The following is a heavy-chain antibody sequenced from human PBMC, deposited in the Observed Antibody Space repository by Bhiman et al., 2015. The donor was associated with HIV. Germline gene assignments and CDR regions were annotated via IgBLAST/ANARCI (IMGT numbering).Heavy chain of an antibody. V-gene: IGHV3-23*04. CDR2: ISSSGGST. J-gene: IGHJ4*02. CDR3: AKDISNVVGATEVGYCFDS. CDR1: GFTFDDYA. Sequence: EVQLVESGGVVVQRGESLRLSCEASGFTFDDYAMHWVRQPPGKGLEWVSGISSSGGSTYYADSVKGRCTISRDNSKNTVYLQMNSLRAEDTAVYYCAKDISNVVGATEVGYCFDSWGTGTLVTVSS. D-gene: IGHD1-26*01.